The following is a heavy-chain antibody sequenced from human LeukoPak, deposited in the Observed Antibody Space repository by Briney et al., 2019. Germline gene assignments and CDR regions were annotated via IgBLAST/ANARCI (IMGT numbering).Heavy chain of an antibody. CDR3: VRDPPRTVPGIDFDY. D-gene: IGHD6-19*01. CDR2: ISSSGSPI. CDR1: GFTFSDYS. V-gene: IGHV3-48*01. J-gene: IGHJ4*02. Sequence: GGSLRLSCAASGFTFSDYSFNWVRQAPGKGLEWVSYISSSGSPIYYADSLKGRFTISRDNAKNSLYLQMNSLRAEGTAVYYCVRDPPRTVPGIDFDYWGQGTLVTVSS.